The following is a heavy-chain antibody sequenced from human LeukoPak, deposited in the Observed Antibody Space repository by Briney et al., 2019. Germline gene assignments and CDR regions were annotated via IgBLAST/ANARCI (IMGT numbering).Heavy chain of an antibody. Sequence: KASETLSLTCTVSGGSISSGSYYWSWIRQPAGKGLEWIGRIYTSGSTNYNPSLKSRVTISVDTPKNQFSLKLSSVTAADTAVYYCARGVKYYYDSSGQSRGDWFDPWGQGTLVTVSS. D-gene: IGHD3-22*01. CDR1: GGSISSGSYY. CDR3: ARGVKYYYDSSGQSRGDWFDP. V-gene: IGHV4-61*02. CDR2: IYTSGST. J-gene: IGHJ5*02.